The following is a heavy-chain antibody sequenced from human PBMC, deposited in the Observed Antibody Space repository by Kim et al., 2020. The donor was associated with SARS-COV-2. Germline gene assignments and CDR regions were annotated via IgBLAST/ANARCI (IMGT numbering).Heavy chain of an antibody. Sequence: SETLSLTCTVSGGSISSYYWSWIRQPPGKGLDWIGFIYHTGSTTYNPSLKSRVTISIDTSNNQFSLKPNSVTAADTAVYYCAGTETTWARFNYWGQGTLVTVSS. CDR2: IYHTGST. V-gene: IGHV4-59*13. CDR3: AGTETTWARFNY. D-gene: IGHD1-26*01. J-gene: IGHJ4*02. CDR1: GGSISSYY.